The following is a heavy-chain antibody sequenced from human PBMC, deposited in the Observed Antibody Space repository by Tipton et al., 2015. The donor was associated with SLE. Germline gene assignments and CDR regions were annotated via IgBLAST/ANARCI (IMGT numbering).Heavy chain of an antibody. CDR2: IYTSGST. CDR1: GGSISSYY. D-gene: IGHD5-24*01. V-gene: IGHV4-4*08. Sequence: TLCLTCTVSGGSISSYYWSWIRQPPGKGLEWIGRIYTSGSTNYNPSLKSRVTISVDTSKNQFSLKLSSVTAADTAVYYCAREGIEMATIGNWGQGTMVTVSS. CDR3: AREGIEMATIGN. J-gene: IGHJ3*01.